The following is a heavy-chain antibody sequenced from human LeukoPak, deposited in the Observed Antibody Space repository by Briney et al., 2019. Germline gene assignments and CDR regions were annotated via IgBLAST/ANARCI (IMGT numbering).Heavy chain of an antibody. J-gene: IGHJ6*03. Sequence: SETLSLTCTVSGVSISSYYWSWIRQPPGKGLEWIGYIYYSGSTNYNPSLKSQFTISVDTSKNQFSLKLSSVTAADTAVYYCARGLYNWNYYYYYYMDVWGKGTTVTVSS. V-gene: IGHV4-59*01. CDR1: GVSISSYY. CDR3: ARGLYNWNYYYYYYMDV. D-gene: IGHD1-20*01. CDR2: IYYSGST.